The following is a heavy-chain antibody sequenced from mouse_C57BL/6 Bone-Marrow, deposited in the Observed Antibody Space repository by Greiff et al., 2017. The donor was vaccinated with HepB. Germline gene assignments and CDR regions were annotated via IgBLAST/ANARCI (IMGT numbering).Heavy chain of an antibody. V-gene: IGHV1-81*01. D-gene: IGHD4-1*01. CDR2: IYPRSGNT. J-gene: IGHJ2*01. CDR3: ARELAYYFDY. Sequence: VKLQESGAELARPGASVKLSCKASGYTFTSYGISWVKQRTGQGLEWIGEIYPRSGNTYYNEKFKGKATLTADKSSSTAYMELRSLTSEDSAVYFCARELAYYFDYWGQGTTLTVSS. CDR1: GYTFTSYG.